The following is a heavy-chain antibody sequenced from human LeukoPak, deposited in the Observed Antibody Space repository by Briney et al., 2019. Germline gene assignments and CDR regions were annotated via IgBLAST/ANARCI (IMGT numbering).Heavy chain of an antibody. V-gene: IGHV1-8*01. CDR2: MNPNSGNT. J-gene: IGHJ3*02. Sequence: ASVKVSCKASGYTFTSYDINWVRQATGQGLEWMGWMNPNSGNTGDAQKFQGRVTMTRNTSISTAYMELSSLRSEDTAVYYCARPKTGDRAFDIWGQGTMVTVSS. CDR1: GYTFTSYD. D-gene: IGHD7-27*01. CDR3: ARPKTGDRAFDI.